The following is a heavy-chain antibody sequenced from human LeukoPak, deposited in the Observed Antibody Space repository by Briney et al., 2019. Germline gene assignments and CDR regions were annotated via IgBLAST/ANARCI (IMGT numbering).Heavy chain of an antibody. CDR1: GYTFTSYY. Sequence: ASVKVFCKASGYTFTSYYMHWVRQAPGQGLEWMGIINPSGGSTSYAQKFQGRATMTRDTSTSTVYMELSSLRSEDTAVYYCARGSVVVAATLSFDPWGQGTLSPSPQ. J-gene: IGHJ5*02. CDR2: INPSGGST. D-gene: IGHD2-15*01. V-gene: IGHV1-46*01. CDR3: ARGSVVVAATLSFDP.